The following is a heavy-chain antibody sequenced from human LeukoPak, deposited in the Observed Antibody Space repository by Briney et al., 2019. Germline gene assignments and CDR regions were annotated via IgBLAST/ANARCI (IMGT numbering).Heavy chain of an antibody. Sequence: PSETLSLTCAVYGGSFSGDFWSWIRQPPGRGLEWIGEINDSGSANYNPSLKSRVTISVDTSKNQFSLKLNSVTAADTAVYYCARGASYGRWGQGTLVTVSS. D-gene: IGHD3-16*01. V-gene: IGHV4-34*01. CDR3: ARGASYGR. CDR2: INDSGSA. CDR1: GGSFSGDF. J-gene: IGHJ4*02.